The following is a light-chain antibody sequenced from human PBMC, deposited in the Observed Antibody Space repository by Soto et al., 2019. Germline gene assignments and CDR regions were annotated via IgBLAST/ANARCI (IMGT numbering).Light chain of an antibody. V-gene: IGKV3-20*01. CDR1: QSVSSSY. Sequence: EIVLTQSPGTLSLSPGERATLSCRASQSVSSSYLAWYKQKPGQAPRLLIYGASSRATGIPDRFRGSGPGTAFAHTISRREPGDFAVYYCQQYGSSPLTFGGGKKVEIK. CDR2: GAS. J-gene: IGKJ4*01. CDR3: QQYGSSPLT.